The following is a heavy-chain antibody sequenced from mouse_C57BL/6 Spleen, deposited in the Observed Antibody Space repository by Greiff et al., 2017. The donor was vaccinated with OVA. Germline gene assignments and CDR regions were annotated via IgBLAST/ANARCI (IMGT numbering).Heavy chain of an antibody. CDR1: GFTFTDYY. CDR2: IRNKANGYTT. D-gene: IGHD4-1*01. CDR3: ARYGSTGTLAY. Sequence: EVQVVESGGGLVQPGGSLSLSCAASGFTFTDYYMSWVRQPPGKALEWLGFIRNKANGYTTEYSASVKGRFTISRDNSQSILYLQMNALRAEDSATYYCARYGSTGTLAYWGQGTLVTVSA. V-gene: IGHV7-3*01. J-gene: IGHJ3*01.